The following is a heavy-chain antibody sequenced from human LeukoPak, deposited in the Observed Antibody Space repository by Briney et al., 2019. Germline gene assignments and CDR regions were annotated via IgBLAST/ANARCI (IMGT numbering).Heavy chain of an antibody. J-gene: IGHJ5*02. V-gene: IGHV3-21*01. Sequence: GGSLRLSCAASGFTFSSYSMDWVRQAPGKGLEWVSSISSSSSYIYYADSVKGRFTISRDNAKNSLYLQMNSLRAEDTAVYYCARDPHDYIGPWGQGTLVTVSS. CDR1: GFTFSSYS. D-gene: IGHD4-11*01. CDR3: ARDPHDYIGP. CDR2: ISSSSSYI.